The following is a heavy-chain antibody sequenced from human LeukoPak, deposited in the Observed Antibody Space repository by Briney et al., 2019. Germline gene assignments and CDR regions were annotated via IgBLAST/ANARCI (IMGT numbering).Heavy chain of an antibody. D-gene: IGHD5-24*01. J-gene: IGHJ3*02. CDR3: AKDVRDGYNSGAFDI. V-gene: IGHV3-9*03. CDR1: GFTFGDYA. Sequence: GRSLRLSRAASGFTFGDYAMHWVRQAPGKGLEWVSGISWNSGSIGYADSVKGRFTISRDNAKNSLYLQMNSLRAEDMALYYCAKDVRDGYNSGAFDIWGQGTMVTVSS. CDR2: ISWNSGSI.